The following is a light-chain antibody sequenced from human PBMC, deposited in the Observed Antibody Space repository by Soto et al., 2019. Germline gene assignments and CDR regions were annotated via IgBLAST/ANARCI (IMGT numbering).Light chain of an antibody. J-gene: IGKJ5*01. CDR3: QQYDNLPIT. CDR1: QDINEN. Sequence: DIQMTQSPSSLSASVGDRVTITGQASQDINENLIWYQQKPGKAPKLLIYDASNLETGVPSRFSGSGSGTDFTFTISSLQPEDIATYYCQQYDNLPITFGQGTRLEIK. CDR2: DAS. V-gene: IGKV1-33*01.